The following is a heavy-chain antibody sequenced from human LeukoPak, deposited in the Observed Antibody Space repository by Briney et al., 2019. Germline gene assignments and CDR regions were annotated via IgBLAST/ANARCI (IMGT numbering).Heavy chain of an antibody. V-gene: IGHV1-69*01. J-gene: IGHJ4*02. D-gene: IGHD4-17*01. CDR1: RGTFSSYA. CDR2: IIPIFGTA. CDR3: ARDPASGDYADVNDY. Sequence: ASVKVSCKPSRGTFSSYAISWVRQAPGQGLEWMGGIIPIFGTANYAQKFQGRVTITADESTSTAYMELSSLRSEDTAVYYCARDPASGDYADVNDYWGQGTLVTVSS.